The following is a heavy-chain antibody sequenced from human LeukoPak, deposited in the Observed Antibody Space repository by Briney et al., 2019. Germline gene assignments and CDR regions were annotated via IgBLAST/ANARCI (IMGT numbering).Heavy chain of an antibody. CDR3: ARDSPTGYCSGGSCSPPRV. Sequence: SETLSLTCTVSGGPISSYYWSWIRQPPGKGLEWIGYIYYSGSTNYNPSLKRRVTISVDTSKNQFSLKLSSVTAADTAVYYCARDSPTGYCSGGSCSPPRVWGQGTLVTVSS. J-gene: IGHJ4*02. CDR1: GGPISSYY. V-gene: IGHV4-59*01. CDR2: IYYSGST. D-gene: IGHD2-15*01.